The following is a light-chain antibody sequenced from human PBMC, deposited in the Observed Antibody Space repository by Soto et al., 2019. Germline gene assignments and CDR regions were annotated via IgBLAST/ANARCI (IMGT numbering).Light chain of an antibody. CDR1: QSISSW. Sequence: DIQMTQSPSTLSACVGDRVTITCRASQSISSWLAWYQQKPGTAPKLLIYKASTLESGVPSRFSGIRSGTEFTLTVSSLQPDDFATYYCQQYNDSFPYAFGPGTKVDIK. V-gene: IGKV1-5*03. J-gene: IGKJ2*01. CDR2: KAS. CDR3: QQYNDSFPYA.